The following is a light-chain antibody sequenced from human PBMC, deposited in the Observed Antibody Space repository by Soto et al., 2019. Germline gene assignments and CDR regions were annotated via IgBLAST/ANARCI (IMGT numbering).Light chain of an antibody. J-gene: IGKJ5*01. CDR1: QGISSY. CDR3: PQRNSYRIS. CDR2: TAS. Sequence: DIQLTQSPSFLSASVGDRVTITCRASQGISSYLAWYQQKPGKAPNLLIHTASTLQSGVPSRFSGSGSGTEFTLTISSLHPEDFATYYCPQRNSYRISSGEGTRLEIK. V-gene: IGKV1-9*01.